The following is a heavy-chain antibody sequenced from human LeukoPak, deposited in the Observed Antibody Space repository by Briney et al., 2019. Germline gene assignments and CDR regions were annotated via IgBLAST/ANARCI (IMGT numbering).Heavy chain of an antibody. Sequence: ASVTVSCKASGYTFTGYYIHWVRQAPGQGLEWMGWIYPYSGDTNYAQNFQGRVTMTRDTSISTAYMELSSLKSDDTAVYYCARVDAGHYYYGMDVWGQGTTVTVSS. CDR1: GYTFTGYY. D-gene: IGHD6-13*01. J-gene: IGHJ6*02. CDR2: IYPYSGDT. CDR3: ARVDAGHYYYGMDV. V-gene: IGHV1-2*02.